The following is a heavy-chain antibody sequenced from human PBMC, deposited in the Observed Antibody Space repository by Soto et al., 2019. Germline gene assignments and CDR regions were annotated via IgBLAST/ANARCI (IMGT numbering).Heavy chain of an antibody. CDR3: ARDQSGYYTGIGYYYYGMDV. CDR1: GFTFTSYA. V-gene: IGHV3-30-3*01. Sequence: QVQLVESGGSVVQPGRSLRLSCAASGFTFTSYAMHWVRQAPGKGLEWVAVISYDGSNKYYADSVKGRFTISRDNSKNTLYLQMNSLRAEDTAVYYCARDQSGYYTGIGYYYYGMDVWGQGTTVTVSS. D-gene: IGHD3-3*01. J-gene: IGHJ6*02. CDR2: ISYDGSNK.